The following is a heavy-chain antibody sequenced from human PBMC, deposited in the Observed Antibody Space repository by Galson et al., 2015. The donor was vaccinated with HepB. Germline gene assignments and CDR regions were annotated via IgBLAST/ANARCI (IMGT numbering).Heavy chain of an antibody. D-gene: IGHD5-18*01. CDR2: ISYDGSNK. J-gene: IGHJ2*01. CDR3: AKDPRKLWLPGYFDL. Sequence: SLRLSCAASGFTFGSYAMNWVRQAPGKGLEWVAVISYDGSNKNYADSVRGRFTISRDNSKNTLYLKMNSLRAEDTAMYYCAKDPRKLWLPGYFDLWGRGTLVTVSS. V-gene: IGHV3-30*18. CDR1: GFTFGSYA.